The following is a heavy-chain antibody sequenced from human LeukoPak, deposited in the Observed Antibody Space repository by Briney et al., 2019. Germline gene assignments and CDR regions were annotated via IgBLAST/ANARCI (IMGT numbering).Heavy chain of an antibody. CDR3: ASTKPGYSSGWPRNYYYYYMDV. CDR2: IYTSGSA. CDR1: GGSISSGSYY. V-gene: IGHV4-61*02. Sequence: SQTLSLTCTVSGGSISSGSYYWSWNRQPAGKGLEWIGRIYTSGSANYNPSLKSRVTISVDTSKNQFSLKLSSVTAADTAVYYCASTKPGYSSGWPRNYYYYYMDVWGKGTTVTVSS. J-gene: IGHJ6*03. D-gene: IGHD6-19*01.